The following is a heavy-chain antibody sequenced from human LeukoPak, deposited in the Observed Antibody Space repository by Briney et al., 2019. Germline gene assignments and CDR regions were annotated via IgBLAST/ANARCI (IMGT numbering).Heavy chain of an antibody. CDR2: IHWNGGKT. V-gene: IGHV3-20*04. J-gene: IGHJ4*02. CDR3: ARGVTYYYDSSGDYYLDY. Sequence: GGSLRLACAASGFTFDDNGMSWDRQAPGKGLEWVSGIHWNGGKTAYADSVKGRFTISRDNAKNSLYLQMNSLRAEDTALYYCARGVTYYYDSSGDYYLDYWGQGTLVTVSS. D-gene: IGHD3-22*01. CDR1: GFTFDDNG.